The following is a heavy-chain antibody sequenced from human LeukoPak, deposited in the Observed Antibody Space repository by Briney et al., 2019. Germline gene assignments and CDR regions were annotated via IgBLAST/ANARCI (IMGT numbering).Heavy chain of an antibody. V-gene: IGHV1-2*06. CDR2: INPNSGGT. D-gene: IGHD4-17*01. Sequence: ASVNVSCKASGYTFTGYYMHWVRQAPGQGLEWMGRINPNSGGTNYAQKFQGRVTMTRDTSISTAYMELSRLRSDDTAVYYCARDHPGDYFVDYWGQGTLVTVSS. CDR3: ARDHPGDYFVDY. CDR1: GYTFTGYY. J-gene: IGHJ4*02.